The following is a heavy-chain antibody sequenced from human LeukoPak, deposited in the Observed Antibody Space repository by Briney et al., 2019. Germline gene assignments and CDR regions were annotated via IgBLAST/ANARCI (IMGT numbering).Heavy chain of an antibody. CDR1: GYTFTGYY. Sequence: GASVKVSCKASGYTFTGYYMHWVRQAPGQGLEWMGWINPNSGGTNYAQKFQGRVTMTRDTSISTAYMELSRLRSDDTAVYYCARDHPSYCSSTSCYKDESHWGQGTLVTVSS. D-gene: IGHD2-2*02. CDR2: INPNSGGT. CDR3: ARDHPSYCSSTSCYKDESH. V-gene: IGHV1-2*02. J-gene: IGHJ4*02.